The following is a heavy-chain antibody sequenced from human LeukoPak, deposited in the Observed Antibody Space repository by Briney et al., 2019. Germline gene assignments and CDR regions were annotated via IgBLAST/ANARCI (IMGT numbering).Heavy chain of an antibody. J-gene: IGHJ5*02. Sequence: GGSLRLSCAASGFTFSSYAMSWVRQAPGKGLEWVSYISSSSSTIYYADSVKGRFTISRDNAKNSLYLQMNSLRDEDTAVYYCARARADTVAENWFDPWGQGTLVTVSP. D-gene: IGHD6-19*01. CDR3: ARARADTVAENWFDP. V-gene: IGHV3-48*02. CDR1: GFTFSSYA. CDR2: ISSSSSTI.